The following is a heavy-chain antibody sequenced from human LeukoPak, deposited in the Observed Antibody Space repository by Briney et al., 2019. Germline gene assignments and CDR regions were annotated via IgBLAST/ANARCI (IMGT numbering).Heavy chain of an antibody. CDR3: AREGNYDFWSGYYYFDY. CDR1: GDSVSRNSAA. Sequence: SQTLSLTCAISGDSVSRNSAAWNWIRQSPSRGLEWLGRTYYRSKRYNDYAVSVKSRITINPDTSKNQFSLQLNSVTPEDTAVYYCAREGNYDFWSGYYYFDYWGQGTLVTVSS. D-gene: IGHD3-3*01. CDR2: TYYRSKRYN. V-gene: IGHV6-1*01. J-gene: IGHJ4*02.